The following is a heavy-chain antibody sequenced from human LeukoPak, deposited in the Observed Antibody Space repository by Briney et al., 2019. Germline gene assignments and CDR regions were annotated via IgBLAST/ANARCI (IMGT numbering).Heavy chain of an antibody. V-gene: IGHV3-74*01. CDR2: ISTDGYTT. Sequence: GGSMRLSCAASGLAFSAYKMHWVRHAPRKGLVWVSRISTDGYTTDYADFVQGRFTASRDNTKNTWSLEMNSLRAEDTAVYYCVVGGSPGYWGQGTLVTVSS. J-gene: IGHJ4*02. CDR1: GLAFSAYK. D-gene: IGHD2-15*01. CDR3: VVGGSPGY.